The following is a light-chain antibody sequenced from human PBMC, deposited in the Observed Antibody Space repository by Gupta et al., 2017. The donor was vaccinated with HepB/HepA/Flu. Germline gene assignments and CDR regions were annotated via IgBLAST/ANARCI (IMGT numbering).Light chain of an antibody. CDR2: EVS. V-gene: IGLV2-8*01. Sequence: QSALTHPPSASGSPGQSVTIPCTGTSTDVGDYNYVSWYQQHPGKAPKLLIYEVSKRPSGVPDRFSGSKSGNTASLTVSGLQAEDEADYYCTLYAGSNNFKVFGGGTKLTVL. CDR3: TLYAGSNNFKV. CDR1: STDVGDYNY. J-gene: IGLJ2*01.